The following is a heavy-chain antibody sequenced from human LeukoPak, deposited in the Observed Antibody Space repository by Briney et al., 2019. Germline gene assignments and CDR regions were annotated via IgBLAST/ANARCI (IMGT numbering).Heavy chain of an antibody. D-gene: IGHD2-2*01. CDR1: GFTFSSYA. V-gene: IGHV3-30-3*01. J-gene: IGHJ3*02. CDR3: ARGYCSSTSCPDAFDI. CDR2: ISYDGSNK. Sequence: PGGSLRLSCAASGFTFSSYAMHWVRQAPGKGLEWVAVISYDGSNKYYADSVKGRFTISRDNSKNTLYLQMNSLRAEDTAVYYCARGYCSSTSCPDAFDIWGQGTMVTVSS.